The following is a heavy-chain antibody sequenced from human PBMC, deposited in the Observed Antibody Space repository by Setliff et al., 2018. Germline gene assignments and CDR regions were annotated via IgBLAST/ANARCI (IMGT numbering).Heavy chain of an antibody. V-gene: IGHV4-59*01. CDR1: GGSIGSSF. J-gene: IGHJ2*01. CDR3: ARAVDSSGYFPYWYFDL. Sequence: NPSETLSLTCTVSGGSIGSSFWNRIRQSPGKGLEWIGYKSNRGDTNSNPSLRSRLTMSVDTPKSQFSLNLTSVTAADTAVYFCARAVDSSGYFPYWYFDLWGRGALVTVSS. CDR2: KSNRGDT. D-gene: IGHD3-22*01.